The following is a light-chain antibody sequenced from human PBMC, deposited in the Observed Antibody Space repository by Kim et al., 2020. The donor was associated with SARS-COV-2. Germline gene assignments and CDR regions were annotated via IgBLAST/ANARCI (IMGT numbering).Light chain of an antibody. J-gene: IGLJ3*02. V-gene: IGLV3-19*01. CDR1: SLRRYY. Sequence: SSELTQDPAVSVALGQTVRITCQGDSLRRYYASWYQQKPGQAPVLVIYGKNNRPSGIPDRFSGSSSGNTASLTITGAQAEDEADYYCNSRDSSGNQVFGG. CDR3: NSRDSSGNQV. CDR2: GKN.